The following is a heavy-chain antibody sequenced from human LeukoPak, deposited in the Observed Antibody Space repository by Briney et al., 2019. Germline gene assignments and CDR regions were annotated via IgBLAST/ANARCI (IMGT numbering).Heavy chain of an antibody. CDR3: AREVEAVPATMGAYYYYYMDV. V-gene: IGHV3-74*01. CDR1: GFTISNHW. J-gene: IGHJ6*03. Sequence: GGSLRLSCAASGFTISNHWMHGVRQAPGKGRVWFSRSNGDGRRTDYAASVRGRFTISRDNSKNTLHLQMSSLRPDCTAVYYCAREVEAVPATMGAYYYYYMDVWGKGTTVTVSS. CDR2: SNGDGRRT. D-gene: IGHD2-2*01.